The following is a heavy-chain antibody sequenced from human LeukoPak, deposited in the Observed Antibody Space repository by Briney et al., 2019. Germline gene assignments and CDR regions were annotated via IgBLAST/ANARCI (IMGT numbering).Heavy chain of an antibody. CDR2: ISGYNGDT. Sequence: ASVKVSCKASGYTFTSYGISWVRQAPGQGLEWMGWISGYNGDTNYAQKYQGRATMTTDTSTSTAFMELRDLRSDDTAVYYCARDYYDNSGYYYACFDPWGQGTLVTVSS. CDR1: GYTFTSYG. CDR3: ARDYYDNSGYYYACFDP. J-gene: IGHJ5*01. D-gene: IGHD3-22*01. V-gene: IGHV1-18*01.